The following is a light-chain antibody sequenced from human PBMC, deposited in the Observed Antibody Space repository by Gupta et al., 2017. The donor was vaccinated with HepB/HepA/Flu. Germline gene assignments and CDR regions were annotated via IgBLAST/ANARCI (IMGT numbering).Light chain of an antibody. CDR2: GAS. J-gene: IGKJ4*01. CDR3: QQYNKWPPLT. V-gene: IGKV3-15*01. Sequence: SPVSSSVFPGERVTLSCRASQSISDNLAWYQQKPGQAPRLLIYGASTRATGIPPRFTGSGSGTEFTLTISSLQSEDFALYYCQQYNKWPPLTFGGGTKVEIK. CDR1: QSISDN.